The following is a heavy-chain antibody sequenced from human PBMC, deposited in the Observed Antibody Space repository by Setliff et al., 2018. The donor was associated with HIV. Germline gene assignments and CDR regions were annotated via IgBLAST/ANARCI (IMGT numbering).Heavy chain of an antibody. CDR1: GGSISSGSYY. CDR3: ASRVYYYDSSGYLREEGFDP. Sequence: SETLSLTCTVSGGSISSGSYYWSWIRQPAGKGLEWIGHIYTSGSTNYNPSLKSRVTISVDTSTNQFSLKLSSVTAADTAVYYCASRVYYYDSSGYLREEGFDPWGQGTLVTVSS. J-gene: IGHJ5*02. D-gene: IGHD3-22*01. V-gene: IGHV4-61*09. CDR2: IYTSGST.